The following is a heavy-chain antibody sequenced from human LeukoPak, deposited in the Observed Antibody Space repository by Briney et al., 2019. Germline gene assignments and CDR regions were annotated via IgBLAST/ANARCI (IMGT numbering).Heavy chain of an antibody. D-gene: IGHD5-24*01. Sequence: GGSLRLSCAASGFTFDDYAMHWVRQAPGKGLEWVSGISWNSGSIGYADSVKGRFTISRDNAKNSLYLQMNSLRAEDTALYYCAGSPDGYYYYYMDGWGKGTTVSVPS. CDR3: AGSPDGYYYYYMDG. V-gene: IGHV3-9*01. J-gene: IGHJ6*03. CDR1: GFTFDDYA. CDR2: ISWNSGSI.